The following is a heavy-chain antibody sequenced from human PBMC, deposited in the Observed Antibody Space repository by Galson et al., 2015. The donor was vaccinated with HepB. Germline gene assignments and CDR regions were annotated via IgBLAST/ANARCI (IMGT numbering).Heavy chain of an antibody. Sequence: SLRLSCAASGFTFSSYSMNWVRQAPGKGLEWVSYISSSSSTIYYADSVKGRFTISRDNAKNSLYLQMNSLRAEDTAVYYCARGSDSSGYRAFDYWGQGTLVTVSS. CDR2: ISSSSSTI. D-gene: IGHD3-22*01. CDR3: ARGSDSSGYRAFDY. CDR1: GFTFSSYS. V-gene: IGHV3-48*01. J-gene: IGHJ4*02.